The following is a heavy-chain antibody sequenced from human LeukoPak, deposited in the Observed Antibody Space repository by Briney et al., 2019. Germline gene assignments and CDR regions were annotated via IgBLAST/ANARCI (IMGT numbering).Heavy chain of an antibody. CDR3: ARVDYGDYGFDY. CDR1: GFTFNIYA. Sequence: PGGSLRLSCAASGFTFNIYAMSWVRQAPGKGLEWVSVIYSGGSTYYADSVKGRFTISRDNSKNTLYLQMNSLRAEDTAVYYCARVDYGDYGFDYWGQGTLVTVSS. D-gene: IGHD4-17*01. CDR2: IYSGGST. J-gene: IGHJ4*02. V-gene: IGHV3-66*01.